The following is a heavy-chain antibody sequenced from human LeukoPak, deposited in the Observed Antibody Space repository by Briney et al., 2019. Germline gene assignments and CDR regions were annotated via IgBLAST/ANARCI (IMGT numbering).Heavy chain of an antibody. CDR1: GFTFSDFY. V-gene: IGHV3-11*01. CDR3: VSFYETY. CDR2: ISSGGSAR. Sequence: GGSLRLSCAASGFTFSDFYMSWIRQAPGKGLEWISHISSGGSARYYADSVKGRFTISRDNTRNSLYLQMNSLRAEDTAVYYCVSFYETYWGRGTLVTVSS. J-gene: IGHJ4*02. D-gene: IGHD2/OR15-2a*01.